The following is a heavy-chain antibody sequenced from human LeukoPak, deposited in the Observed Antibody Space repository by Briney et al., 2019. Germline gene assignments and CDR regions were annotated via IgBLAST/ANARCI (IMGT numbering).Heavy chain of an antibody. CDR3: ARDPAYDFWSKDYGMDV. D-gene: IGHD3-3*01. CDR2: IGSSSSYI. V-gene: IGHV3-21*01. J-gene: IGHJ6*02. CDR1: GFTFSSYS. Sequence: GGSLRLSCAASGFTFSSYSMNWVRQAPGKGLEWVSSIGSSSSYIYYADSVKGRFTISRDNAKNSLYLQMNSLRAEDTAVYYCARDPAYDFWSKDYGMDVWGQGTTVTVSS.